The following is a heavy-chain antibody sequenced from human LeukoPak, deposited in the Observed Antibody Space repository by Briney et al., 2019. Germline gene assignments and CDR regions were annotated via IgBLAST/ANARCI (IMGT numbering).Heavy chain of an antibody. J-gene: IGHJ6*02. Sequence: ASVKVSCKASGGTFSSYAISWVRQAPGQGLEWMGRIIPILGIANYAQKFQGRVTITADKSTSTAYMELSSLRSEDTAVYYFASPGGGRYDSSGYPTGYGMDVWGQGTTVTVSS. V-gene: IGHV1-69*04. CDR3: ASPGGGRYDSSGYPTGYGMDV. CDR2: IIPILGIA. CDR1: GGTFSSYA. D-gene: IGHD3-22*01.